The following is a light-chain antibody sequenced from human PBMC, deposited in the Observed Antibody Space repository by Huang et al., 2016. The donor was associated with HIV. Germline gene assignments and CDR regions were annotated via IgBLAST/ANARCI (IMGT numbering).Light chain of an antibody. Sequence: DIQMTQSPSTLSASVGDRVTINCRASQSIGTWLAWYQQKPGKAPQLLIYDASSLQSGVPSTFSGSTSGTEFTLTISSLQPDNSATYYCQQYNSYPWTFGQGTK. CDR1: QSIGTW. J-gene: IGKJ1*01. CDR2: DAS. V-gene: IGKV1-5*01. CDR3: QQYNSYPWT.